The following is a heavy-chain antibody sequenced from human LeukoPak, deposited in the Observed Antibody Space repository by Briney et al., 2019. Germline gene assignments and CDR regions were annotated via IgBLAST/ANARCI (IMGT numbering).Heavy chain of an antibody. CDR3: ARRSSALDFDY. CDR2: IYPGDSDT. Sequence: GESLKISCKGSGYSFTTHWIGWVRQMPGKGLEWMGIIYPGDSDTRYSPSFQGQVTISADKSISTAYLQWSSLKASDTAMYYCARRSSALDFDYWGQGTLVTVSS. D-gene: IGHD6-25*01. J-gene: IGHJ4*02. CDR1: GYSFTTHW. V-gene: IGHV5-51*01.